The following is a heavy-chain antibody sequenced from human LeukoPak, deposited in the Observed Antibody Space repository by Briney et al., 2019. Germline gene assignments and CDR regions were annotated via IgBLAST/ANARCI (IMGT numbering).Heavy chain of an antibody. CDR3: AKEAYDILTAYVDY. J-gene: IGHJ4*02. CDR2: VSRSGGST. Sequence: GGSLRLSCAASGFTFGSYAMSWVRQAPGEGLEWVSAVSRSGGSTYYADSVKGRFTISRDNSKNTLYLQMNSLRAEDTAVYYCAKEAYDILTAYVDYWGQGTLVTVSS. V-gene: IGHV3-23*01. CDR1: GFTFGSYA. D-gene: IGHD3-9*01.